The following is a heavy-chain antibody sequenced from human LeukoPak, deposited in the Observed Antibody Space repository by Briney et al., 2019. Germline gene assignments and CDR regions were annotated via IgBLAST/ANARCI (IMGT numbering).Heavy chain of an antibody. V-gene: IGHV3-53*01. CDR1: GFTVSSNY. D-gene: IGHD2-8*01. Sequence: GGSLRLSCAASGFTVSSNYMSWVRQAPGKGLEWVSVIYSGGSTYYADSVKGRFTISRDNSKNTLYLQMNSLRAEDTAVYYCARAMGDIVQRAYYYYYMDVWGKGTTVTVSS. CDR2: IYSGGST. CDR3: ARAMGDIVQRAYYYYYMDV. J-gene: IGHJ6*03.